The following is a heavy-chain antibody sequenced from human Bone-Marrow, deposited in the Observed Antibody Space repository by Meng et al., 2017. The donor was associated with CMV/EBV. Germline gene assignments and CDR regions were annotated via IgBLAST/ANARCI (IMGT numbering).Heavy chain of an antibody. V-gene: IGHV1-8*03. J-gene: IGHJ5*02. Sequence: ASVKVSCKASGYTFTTYDINWIRQAPGQGLEWMAWINPNTGDSGYAQKFQGRLAITRDTSISTVYMELGSLRSEDTAVYYCARGRSSSWSDWFDPWGQGTLVTVSS. CDR2: INPNTGDS. CDR1: GYTFTTYD. D-gene: IGHD6-6*01. CDR3: ARGRSSSWSDWFDP.